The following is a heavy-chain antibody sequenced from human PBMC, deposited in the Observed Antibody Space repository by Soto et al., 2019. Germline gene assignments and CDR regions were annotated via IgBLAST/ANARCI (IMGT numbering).Heavy chain of an antibody. J-gene: IGHJ6*02. Sequence: GASVKVSCKASGYTFTSYGISWVRQAPGQGPEWMGWISAYNGNTNYAQKLQGRVTMTTDTSTSTAYMELRSLRSDDTAVYYCARSDFNPPTMVLRPRTDYYYYGMDVWGQGTTVTVSS. CDR3: ARSDFNPPTMVLRPRTDYYYYGMDV. D-gene: IGHD3-10*01. CDR2: ISAYNGNT. V-gene: IGHV1-18*04. CDR1: GYTFTSYG.